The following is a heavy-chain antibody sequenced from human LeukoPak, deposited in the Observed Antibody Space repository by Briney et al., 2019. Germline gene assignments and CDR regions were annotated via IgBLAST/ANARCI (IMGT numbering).Heavy chain of an antibody. Sequence: GGSLRLSCTASGFTFGDYAMSWFRRAPGKGLEWVGFIRSKAYGGTTEYAASVKGRFTISRDDSKSIAYLQMNSLKTEDTAVYYCTRDSSGYYLKKIDYWGQGTLVTVSS. CDR3: TRDSSGYYLKKIDY. J-gene: IGHJ4*02. V-gene: IGHV3-49*03. D-gene: IGHD3-22*01. CDR1: GFTFGDYA. CDR2: IRSKAYGGTT.